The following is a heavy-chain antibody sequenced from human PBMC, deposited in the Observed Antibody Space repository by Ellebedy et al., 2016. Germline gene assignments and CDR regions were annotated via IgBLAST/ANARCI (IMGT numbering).Heavy chain of an antibody. CDR3: ARHHPGFAP. J-gene: IGHJ5*02. V-gene: IGHV4-61*01. CDR2: THNSGST. Sequence: SETLSLXXTVSGGSVSSGSYYWSWIRQPPGKGLEWIGYTHNSGSTNYNPSLKSRVSTSIDTSKNQISLKLTSVTAADTAVYYCARHHPGFAPWGQGTLVTVSS. CDR1: GGSVSSGSYY.